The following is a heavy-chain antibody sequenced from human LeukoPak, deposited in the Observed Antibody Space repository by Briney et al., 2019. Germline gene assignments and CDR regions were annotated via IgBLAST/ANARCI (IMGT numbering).Heavy chain of an antibody. J-gene: IGHJ4*02. V-gene: IGHV3-7*01. Sequence: GGSLRLSCAASGFTFSSYWMSWVRQAPGKGLEGVANIKEDGSEKYYVDSVKGRFTISRDKAKNSLYLQMSSLRAEDTAVYYCARDPMVRGPRRHWGQGTLVTVSS. CDR1: GFTFSSYW. CDR2: IKEDGSEK. D-gene: IGHD3-10*01. CDR3: ARDPMVRGPRRH.